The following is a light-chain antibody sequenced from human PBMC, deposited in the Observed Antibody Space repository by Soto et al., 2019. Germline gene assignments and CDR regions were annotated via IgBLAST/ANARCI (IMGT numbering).Light chain of an antibody. J-gene: IGLJ3*02. CDR3: AAWDDNLNGWV. V-gene: IGLV2-11*01. Sequence: QSALTQPRSVSGSPGQSVTISCTGTSSDVGDYNSVSWFQQHPGKAPKVIIFDVSKRPSGVPDRFSGSKSGNTASLTISGLQSDDEADYYCAAWDDNLNGWVFGGGTKLTVL. CDR1: SSDVGDYNS. CDR2: DVS.